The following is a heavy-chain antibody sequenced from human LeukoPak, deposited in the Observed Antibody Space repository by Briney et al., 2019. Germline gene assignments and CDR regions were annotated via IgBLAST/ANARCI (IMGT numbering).Heavy chain of an antibody. CDR3: ARDGRHSSSWYPWFDP. CDR2: INPSGGST. V-gene: IGHV1-46*01. J-gene: IGHJ5*02. CDR1: GYTFTSYY. Sequence: ASVKVSCKASGYTFTSYYMHWVRQAPGQGLEWMGIINPSGGSTSYAQKFQGRVTMTRDTSTSTVYMELSSLRSEDTAVYYCARDGRHSSSWYPWFDPWGQGTLVTVSS. D-gene: IGHD6-13*01.